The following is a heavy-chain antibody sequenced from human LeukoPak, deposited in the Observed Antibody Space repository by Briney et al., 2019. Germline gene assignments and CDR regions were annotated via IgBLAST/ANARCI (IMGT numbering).Heavy chain of an antibody. CDR3: ARHLTSTIAAAVT. J-gene: IGHJ5*02. D-gene: IGHD6-13*01. CDR1: GYSFTSYC. V-gene: IGHV5-10-1*01. Sequence: GESLRISCKGSGYSFTSYCISWVRQMPGKGLEWMGRIDPSDSYTNYSPSFQGHVTISADKSISTAYLQWSSLKASDTAMYYCARHLTSTIAAAVTWGQGTLVTVSS. CDR2: IDPSDSYT.